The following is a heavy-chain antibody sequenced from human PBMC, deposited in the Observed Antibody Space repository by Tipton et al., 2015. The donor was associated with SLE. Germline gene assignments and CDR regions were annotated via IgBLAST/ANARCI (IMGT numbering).Heavy chain of an antibody. D-gene: IGHD2-15*01. CDR1: GYTFSHFG. J-gene: IGHJ3*01. CDR2: ISAYNGNT. V-gene: IGHV1-18*01. Sequence: VQLVQSGPEVKKPGASVKVSCKASGYTFSHFGVSWARQAPGQGLEWMAWISAYNGNTYYAQKFQGRVTVTTDTSTSTAYMELGSLRSDDTAVYYCARSPPYCSGGTCYRRAYAFDFWGQGTMVTVSS. CDR3: ARSPPYCSGGTCYRRAYAFDF.